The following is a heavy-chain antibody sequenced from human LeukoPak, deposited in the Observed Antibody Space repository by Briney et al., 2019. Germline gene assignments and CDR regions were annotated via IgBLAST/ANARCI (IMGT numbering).Heavy chain of an antibody. D-gene: IGHD3-10*01. Sequence: GGSLRLSCAASGFTFSTYSMNWVRQAPGKGLEWVSYISSSSTTIYYADSVKGRFTISRDNAKNSLYLQMNSLRDEDTAVYYCGRSQYYYGSNWFAPWGQGTLVTVSS. CDR2: ISSSSTTI. J-gene: IGHJ5*02. CDR1: GFTFSTYS. CDR3: GRSQYYYGSNWFAP. V-gene: IGHV3-48*02.